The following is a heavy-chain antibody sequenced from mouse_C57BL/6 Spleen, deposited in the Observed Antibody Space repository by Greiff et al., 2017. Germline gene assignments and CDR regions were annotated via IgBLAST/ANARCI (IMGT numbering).Heavy chain of an antibody. CDR3: ARETTGTVMDY. Sequence: VQLQQSGAELVKPGASVKISCKASGYAFSSYWMNWVKQRPGKGLEWIGQIYPGDGDTNYNGKFKGKATLTADKSSSTAYMQLSSLTSEDSAVYFCARETTGTVMDYWGQGTSVTVSS. CDR2: IYPGDGDT. D-gene: IGHD4-1*01. CDR1: GYAFSSYW. V-gene: IGHV1-80*01. J-gene: IGHJ4*01.